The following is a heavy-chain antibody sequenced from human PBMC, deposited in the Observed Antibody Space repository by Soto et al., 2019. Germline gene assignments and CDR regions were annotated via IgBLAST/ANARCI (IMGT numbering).Heavy chain of an antibody. Sequence: ASVKVSCKASGYPFTTYGINWVRQAPGQGLEWMGWISVSNGYTNYAQNLQGRVTMTADTSTNVAYMELRSLRSDDTAVYYCTRETAAPASTTLDYWGHGTLVTVSA. V-gene: IGHV1-18*01. CDR3: TRETAAPASTTLDY. J-gene: IGHJ4*01. CDR1: GYPFTTYG. CDR2: ISVSNGYT. D-gene: IGHD2-15*01.